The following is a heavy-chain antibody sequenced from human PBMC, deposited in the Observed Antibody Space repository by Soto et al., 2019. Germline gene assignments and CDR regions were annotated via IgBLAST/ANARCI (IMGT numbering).Heavy chain of an antibody. J-gene: IGHJ4*02. CDR2: IYYSGST. CDR1: GGSISSYY. V-gene: IGHV4-59*08. D-gene: IGHD2-21*02. CDR3: ARLLRGDYYFDY. Sequence: SETLSLTCTVSGGSISSYYWSWIRQPPGKGLEWIGYIYYSGSTNYNPSLKSRVTISVDTSKNQFSLKRSSVTAADTAVYYCARLLRGDYYFDYWGQGTLVTVSS.